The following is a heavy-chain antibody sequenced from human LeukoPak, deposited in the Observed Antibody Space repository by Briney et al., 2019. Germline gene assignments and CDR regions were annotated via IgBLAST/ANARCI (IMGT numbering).Heavy chain of an antibody. Sequence: TSETLSLTCAVYGGSFSGYYWSWIRQPPGKGLEWIGEINHSGSTNYNPSLKSRVTISVDTSKNQFSLKLSSVTAADTAVYYCARGRPLYGSGSYLAYWGQGTLVTVSS. CDR3: ARGRPLYGSGSYLAY. V-gene: IGHV4-34*01. D-gene: IGHD3-10*01. CDR2: INHSGST. CDR1: GGSFSGYY. J-gene: IGHJ4*02.